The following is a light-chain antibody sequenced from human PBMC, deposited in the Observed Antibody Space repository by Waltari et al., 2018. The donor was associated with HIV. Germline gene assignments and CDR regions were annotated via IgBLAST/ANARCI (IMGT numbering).Light chain of an antibody. CDR3: QQRRAWPIT. V-gene: IGKV3-11*01. Sequence: SFSVGERATVSCRASQSVFTSLAWYHQRPGQPPRLLIYDASNRATGIPPRFSASGSGTDFNLTISGLESEDFGLYFCQQRRAWPITFGQGTKVEIK. CDR1: QSVFTS. J-gene: IGKJ2*01. CDR2: DAS.